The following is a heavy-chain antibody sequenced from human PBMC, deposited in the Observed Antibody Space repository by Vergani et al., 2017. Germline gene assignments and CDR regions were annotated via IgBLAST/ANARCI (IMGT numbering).Heavy chain of an antibody. CDR2: ISASGAPT. CDR1: VFTSTNYW. D-gene: IGHD1-20*01. CDR3: ARAYGRYDWFDY. Sequence: EVQLMESGGGLVQPGGSLRLSCAASVFTSTNYWMSCVRQAPGKGLEWVSGISASGAPTYYAVSVKGRVTISRDNSKNTLYLQMNSLRVEDTAVYYCARAYGRYDWFDYWGQRTLVTFS. V-gene: IGHV3-23*01. J-gene: IGHJ4*01.